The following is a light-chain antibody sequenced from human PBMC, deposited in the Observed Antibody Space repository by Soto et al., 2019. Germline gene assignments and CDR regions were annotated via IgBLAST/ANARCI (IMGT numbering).Light chain of an antibody. V-gene: IGKV3-20*01. CDR1: QSVSSSY. Sequence: DIVLTQSPGTLSLSPGERATLSCRASQSVSSSYLAWYQRKPGQAPRLLIYGPSNRATGIPDRFSGSGSATDFTLTISRLEPEDFAVYYCQQYDTSPLTFGGGTKVDIK. CDR3: QQYDTSPLT. J-gene: IGKJ4*01. CDR2: GPS.